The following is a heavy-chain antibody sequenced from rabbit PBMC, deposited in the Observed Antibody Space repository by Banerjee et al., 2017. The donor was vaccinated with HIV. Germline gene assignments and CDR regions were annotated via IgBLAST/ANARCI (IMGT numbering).Heavy chain of an antibody. Sequence: QEQLKESGGDLVKPGASLTLTCTASGFTISSSWWICWVRQAPGKGLEWIACIDTHSSGSTYYANWAQGRFTISRISSTTVTLQMTSLTAADTATYFCARDLAGVIGWNFGLWGPGTLVTVS. CDR3: ARDLAGVIGWNFGL. J-gene: IGHJ6*01. V-gene: IGHV1S45*01. CDR2: IDTHSSGST. D-gene: IGHD4-1*01. CDR1: GFTISSSWW.